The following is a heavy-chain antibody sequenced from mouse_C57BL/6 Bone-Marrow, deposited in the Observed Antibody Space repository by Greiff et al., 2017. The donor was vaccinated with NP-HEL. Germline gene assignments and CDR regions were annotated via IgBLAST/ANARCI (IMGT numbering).Heavy chain of an antibody. CDR2: INPYNGGT. V-gene: IGHV1-19*01. Sequence: VQLQQSGPVLVKPGASVKMSCKASGYTFTDYYMNWVKQSHGKSLEWIGVINPYNGGTSYNQKFKGKATLTVDKSSSTAYMELNSLTSEDSAVYDGATRELVAGFAYGGRGTVITVSA. J-gene: IGHJ3*01. CDR1: GYTFTDYY. CDR3: ATRELVAGFAY. D-gene: IGHD1-1*02.